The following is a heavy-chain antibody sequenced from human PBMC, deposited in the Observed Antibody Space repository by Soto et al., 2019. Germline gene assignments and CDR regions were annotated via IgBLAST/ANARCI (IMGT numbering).Heavy chain of an antibody. Sequence: QVQLQESGPGLVKPSQTLSLTCTVPGGSISSGDYYWSWIRQPSGKGLEWIGYIYYSGSTYYNPSLKSRVTISVDTSKNQFSLKLSSVTAADTAVYYCARDPDWNYHWFDPWGQGTLVTVSS. J-gene: IGHJ5*02. CDR1: GGSISSGDYY. CDR2: IYYSGST. D-gene: IGHD1-7*01. V-gene: IGHV4-30-4*01. CDR3: ARDPDWNYHWFDP.